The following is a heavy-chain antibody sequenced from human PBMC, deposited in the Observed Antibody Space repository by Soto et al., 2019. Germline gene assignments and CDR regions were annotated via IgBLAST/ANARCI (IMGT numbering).Heavy chain of an antibody. V-gene: IGHV5-51*01. Sequence: GESLKISCKRSGYRFTNYWIGWVRQMPGKGLEWMGIMYPGDSDTMYSPPFQGQVTISVDKSTNTAYLQWSSLKASDTAMYYCARGVVVAGTTNGFDIWGQGTMVTVSS. CDR3: ARGVVVAGTTNGFDI. CDR2: MYPGDSDT. CDR1: GYRFTNYW. J-gene: IGHJ3*02. D-gene: IGHD6-19*01.